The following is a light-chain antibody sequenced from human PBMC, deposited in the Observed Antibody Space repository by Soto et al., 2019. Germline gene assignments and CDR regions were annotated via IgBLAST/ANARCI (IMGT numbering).Light chain of an antibody. CDR2: GNS. J-gene: IGLJ3*02. CDR3: QSYDSSLSVWV. CDR1: GSNIGAGYD. Sequence: QSVLTQPPSVSGAPGQRVTISCTGSGSNIGAGYDVHWYQQLPGTAPKLLIYGNSNRPSGVPDRFSGSKSGTSASLAITGLQAEDEADYYSQSYDSSLSVWVFGGGTQLTVL. V-gene: IGLV1-40*01.